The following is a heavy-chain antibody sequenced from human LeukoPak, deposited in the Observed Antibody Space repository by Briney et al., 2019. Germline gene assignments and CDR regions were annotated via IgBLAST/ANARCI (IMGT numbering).Heavy chain of an antibody. V-gene: IGHV3-21*01. CDR1: GFTFSSYW. Sequence: GGSLRLSCAASGFTFSSYWMHWVRQAPGKGLEWVSSISSSSSYIYYADSVKGRFTISRDNAKNSLYLQMNSLRAEDTAFYYCARGGLQLWLLDYWGQGTQVTVSS. J-gene: IGHJ4*02. CDR3: ARGGLQLWLLDY. D-gene: IGHD5-18*01. CDR2: ISSSSSYI.